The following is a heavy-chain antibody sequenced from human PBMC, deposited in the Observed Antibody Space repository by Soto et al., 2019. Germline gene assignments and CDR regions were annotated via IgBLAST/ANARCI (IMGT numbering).Heavy chain of an antibody. D-gene: IGHD1-26*01. CDR1: GGSISSGDYY. J-gene: IGHJ6*02. Sequence: PSETLSLTCTVSGGSISSGDYYWSWIRQPPGKGLEWIGYIYYSGSTYYNPALKSRVTISVDTSNNQFSLKLSPVTAAETAVYYCDRDLEQVGATPPDYYGMDVWGQGTTVTVSS. CDR2: IYYSGST. CDR3: DRDLEQVGATPPDYYGMDV. V-gene: IGHV4-30-4*01.